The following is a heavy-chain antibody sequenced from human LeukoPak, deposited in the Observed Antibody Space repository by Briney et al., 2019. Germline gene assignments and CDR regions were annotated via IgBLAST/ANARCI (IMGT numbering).Heavy chain of an antibody. CDR1: GFIFSRYG. D-gene: IGHD3-10*01. CDR2: IRYDGSNQ. J-gene: IGHJ4*02. V-gene: IGHV3-30*02. CDR3: AKDFEYDGSGNYHGLDY. Sequence: PGGSLRLCCAASGFIFSRYGMHWVRQAPGKGLEWVAFIRYDGSNQYYADSVKGRFTISRDNSNNMLYLQLNSLRPEDTAMFYCAKDFEYDGSGNYHGLDYWGQGTLVTVSS.